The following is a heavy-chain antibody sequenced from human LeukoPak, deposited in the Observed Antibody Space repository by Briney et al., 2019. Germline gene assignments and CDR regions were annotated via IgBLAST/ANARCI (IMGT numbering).Heavy chain of an antibody. CDR3: ARRMVRGVTFDY. V-gene: IGHV4-4*02. J-gene: IGHJ4*02. CDR1: GVSISSSEW. CDR2: IHRAGRT. D-gene: IGHD3-10*01. Sequence: PSGTLSLTCAVSGVSISSSEWWIWVRQPPGQGLEWIGEIHRAGRTRYNPSLKSRVTISVDTSKNQFSLKLSSVTAADTAVYYCARRMVRGVTFDYWGQGTLVTVSS.